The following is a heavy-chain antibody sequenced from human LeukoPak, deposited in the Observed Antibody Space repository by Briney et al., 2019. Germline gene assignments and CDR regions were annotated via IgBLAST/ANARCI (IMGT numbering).Heavy chain of an antibody. D-gene: IGHD1-26*01. CDR3: ARGGATTEFDY. V-gene: IGHV4-59*01. CDR1: GGSFSGYY. J-gene: IGHJ4*02. CDR2: IYYSGST. Sequence: SETLSLTCAVYGGSFSGYYWSWIRQSPGKGLEWIGYIYYSGSTNYNPSLKSRVTISVDTSKNQFSLKLSSVTAADTAVYYCARGGATTEFDYWGQGTLVTVSS.